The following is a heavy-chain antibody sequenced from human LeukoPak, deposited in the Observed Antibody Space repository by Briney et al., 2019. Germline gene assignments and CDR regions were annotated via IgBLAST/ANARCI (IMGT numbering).Heavy chain of an antibody. CDR2: ISYDGSNK. CDR1: GFTLSSYG. CDR3: AKVLLYGDCCFDY. D-gene: IGHD2-21*02. J-gene: IGHJ4*02. V-gene: IGHV3-30*18. Sequence: PGGSLRLSCAASGFTLSSYGMDWVSQAQGKGMEWEAAISYDGSNKYYADSVKGRFTISRDKSKNTLYLQMSGVRAENTAVYYCAKVLLYGDCCFDYWGQGTLVTVSS.